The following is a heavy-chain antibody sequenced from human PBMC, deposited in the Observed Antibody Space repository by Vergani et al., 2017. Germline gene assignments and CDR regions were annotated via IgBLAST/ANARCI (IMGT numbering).Heavy chain of an antibody. Sequence: QVQLVQSGAEVKKPGASVKVSCKASGYTFTSYYMHWVRQAPGQGLEWMGIINPSGGSTSYAQQFQGRVTMTRDTSTRTVYMELSSLRSEDTAVYYCARGPAISGYYYYFDDWGQGTLVTVSS. V-gene: IGHV1-46*01. J-gene: IGHJ4*02. CDR1: GYTFTSYY. CDR3: ARGPAISGYYYYFDD. D-gene: IGHD3-22*01. CDR2: INPSGGST.